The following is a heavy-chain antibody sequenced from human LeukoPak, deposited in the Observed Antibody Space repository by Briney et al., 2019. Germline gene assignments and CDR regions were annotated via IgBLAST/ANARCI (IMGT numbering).Heavy chain of an antibody. V-gene: IGHV3-49*04. Sequence: GGSLRLTCTASGFTFGDYVMSWVRQAPGKGLEWVGFIRSKAYGGTTEYAASVKGRFTISRDDSKSIAYLQMNSLKTEDTAVYYCTRGKYYDFWSGYYPDYWGQGTLVTVSS. J-gene: IGHJ4*02. CDR3: TRGKYYDFWSGYYPDY. CDR2: IRSKAYGGTT. D-gene: IGHD3-3*01. CDR1: GFTFGDYV.